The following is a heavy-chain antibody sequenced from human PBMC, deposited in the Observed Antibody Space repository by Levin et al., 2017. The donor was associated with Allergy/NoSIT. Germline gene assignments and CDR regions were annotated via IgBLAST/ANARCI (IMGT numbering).Heavy chain of an antibody. J-gene: IGHJ4*02. CDR1: GGSISNYY. Sequence: SQTLSLTCIVSGGSISNYYWSWLRQPPGKGLEWIGYIHYRGSTSYNPSLKSRVTLSVDTSENQFSLKLSSVTAADTAIYYCARHPGGNQNFDYWGQGTLVTVSS. D-gene: IGHD1-14*01. CDR3: ARHPGGNQNFDY. CDR2: IHYRGST. V-gene: IGHV4-59*01.